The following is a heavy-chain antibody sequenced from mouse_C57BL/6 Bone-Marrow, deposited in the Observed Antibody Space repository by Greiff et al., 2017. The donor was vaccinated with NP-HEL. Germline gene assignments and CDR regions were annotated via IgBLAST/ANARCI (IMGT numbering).Heavy chain of an antibody. CDR1: GYTFTDYY. V-gene: IGHV1-76*01. Sequence: QVQLKESGAELVRPGASVKLSCKASGYTFTDYYINWVKQRPGQGLEWIARIYPGSGNTYYNEKFKGKATLTAEKSSSTAYMQLSSLTSEDSAVYFCARPHYYGSSYGFAYWGQGTLVTVSA. CDR2: IYPGSGNT. J-gene: IGHJ3*01. CDR3: ARPHYYGSSYGFAY. D-gene: IGHD1-1*01.